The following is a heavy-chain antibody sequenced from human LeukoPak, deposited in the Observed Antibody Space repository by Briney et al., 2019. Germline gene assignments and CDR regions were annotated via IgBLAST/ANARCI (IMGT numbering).Heavy chain of an antibody. J-gene: IGHJ6*03. V-gene: IGHV1-2*02. D-gene: IGHD1-1*01. CDR1: GYTFTGYY. CDR2: INPNSGGT. Sequence: ASVKVSCKASGYTFTGYYMHWVRQAPGQGLEWMGWINPNSGGTNYAQKFQGRVTMTRDTSISTAYMELSRLRSDDTAVYYCAGIQLENPHPSYYYYYYMDVWGKGTTVTVSS. CDR3: AGIQLENPHPSYYYYYYMDV.